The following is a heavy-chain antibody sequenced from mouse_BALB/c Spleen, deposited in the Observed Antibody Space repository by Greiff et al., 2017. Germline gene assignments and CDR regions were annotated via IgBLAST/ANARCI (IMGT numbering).Heavy chain of an antibody. Sequence: VHVKQSGAELVKPGASVKLSCTASGFNIKDTYMHWVKQRPEQGLEWIGRIDPANGNTNYDPKFQGKATITADTSSNTAYLQLSSLTSEDTAVYYCARRWYGSSYWYFDVWGAGTTVTVSS. CDR3: ARRWYGSSYWYFDV. D-gene: IGHD1-1*01. V-gene: IGHV14-3*02. CDR1: GFNIKDTY. CDR2: IDPANGNT. J-gene: IGHJ1*01.